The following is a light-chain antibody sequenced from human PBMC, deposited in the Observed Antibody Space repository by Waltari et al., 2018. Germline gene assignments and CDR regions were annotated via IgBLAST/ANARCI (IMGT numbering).Light chain of an antibody. V-gene: IGLV1-44*01. CDR2: IDN. Sequence: QSVLTQPPSASGTPGQRVTISCSGSYSNIGRNAVNWYQQLPEAAPKLLIYIDNQRPWGVPDRFSGSKCGTSASLAISGLQSEDEAVYHCATWDDSLNAWVFGGGTKVTVL. J-gene: IGLJ3*02. CDR1: YSNIGRNA. CDR3: ATWDDSLNAWV.